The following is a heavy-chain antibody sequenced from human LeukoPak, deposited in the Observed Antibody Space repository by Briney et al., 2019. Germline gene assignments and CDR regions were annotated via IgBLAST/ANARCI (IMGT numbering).Heavy chain of an antibody. V-gene: IGHV1-2*04. Sequence: ASVKVSCKAAGYTFTNYYMHWVRQAPGQGLEWVGWINPNSRGTKYAQKFQGWVTMTMDTSISTAYLELNSLKSNDTAVYYCARDDYTYGMDVWGQGTTVTVSS. CDR1: GYTFTNYY. CDR3: ARDDYTYGMDV. J-gene: IGHJ6*02. CDR2: INPNSRGT.